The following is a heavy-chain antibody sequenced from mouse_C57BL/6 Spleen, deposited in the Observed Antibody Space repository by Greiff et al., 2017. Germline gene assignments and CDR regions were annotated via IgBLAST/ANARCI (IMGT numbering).Heavy chain of an antibody. V-gene: IGHV5-16*01. Sequence: EVMLVESEGGLVQPGSSMKLSCTASGFTFSDYYMAWVRQVPEKGLEWVANINYDGSSTYYLDSLKSRFIISRDNAKNILYLQMSSLKSEDTATYYCARVDGYYPDWYFDVWGTGTTVTVSS. CDR2: INYDGSST. J-gene: IGHJ1*03. D-gene: IGHD2-3*01. CDR1: GFTFSDYY. CDR3: ARVDGYYPDWYFDV.